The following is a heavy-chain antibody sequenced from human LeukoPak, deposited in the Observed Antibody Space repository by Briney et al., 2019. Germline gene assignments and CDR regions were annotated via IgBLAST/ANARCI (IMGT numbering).Heavy chain of an antibody. J-gene: IGHJ6*02. V-gene: IGHV3-49*04. Sequence: GGSLRLSCSGSGFTLGDHAMSWVRQAPGKGLEWVGFIRSKAYGGTTEYAASVRGRFSISRDDSKNIAYLQMSSLETEDTAVYFCARGPIYLWLYYGMDVWGQGTTVTVSS. CDR2: IRSKAYGGTT. CDR3: ARGPIYLWLYYGMDV. D-gene: IGHD5-18*01. CDR1: GFTLGDHA.